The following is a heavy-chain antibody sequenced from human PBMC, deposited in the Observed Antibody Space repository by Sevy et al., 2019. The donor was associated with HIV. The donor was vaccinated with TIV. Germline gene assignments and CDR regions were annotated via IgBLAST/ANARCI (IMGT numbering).Heavy chain of an antibody. J-gene: IGHJ5*02. Sequence: ASVKVSCRASGYTFTKFDITWVRQASGQGLEWMGWMNPKSGNTGFAQKFQGRVTMTRDIFIDTAYMELSGLTSEETAIYYCARLHKSGYSGDPWGQGTLVTVS. CDR2: MNPKSGNT. D-gene: IGHD3-22*01. CDR1: GYTFTKFD. CDR3: ARLHKSGYSGDP. V-gene: IGHV1-8*01.